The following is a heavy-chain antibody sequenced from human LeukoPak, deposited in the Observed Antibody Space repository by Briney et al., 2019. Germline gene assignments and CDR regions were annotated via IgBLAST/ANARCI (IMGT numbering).Heavy chain of an antibody. CDR1: GRTFTSYY. D-gene: IGHD6-6*01. V-gene: IGHV1-46*01. CDR2: SNPSGGST. Sequence: GASVKASCKASGRTFTSYYMHWVRKAPGQGLEWMGISNPSGGSTSYAQKFQGRVTMTTDMSTSTVYMELSSLRSEDTAVYYCATDSSSASEDYWGQGTLVTVSA. J-gene: IGHJ4*02. CDR3: ATDSSSASEDY.